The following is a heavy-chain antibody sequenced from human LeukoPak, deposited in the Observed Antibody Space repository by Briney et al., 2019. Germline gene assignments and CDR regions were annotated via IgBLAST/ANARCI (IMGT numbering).Heavy chain of an antibody. D-gene: IGHD6-13*01. V-gene: IGHV3-74*01. CDR3: ARDGSSWSNWLDP. CDR2: INSDGSST. Sequence: GGSLRLSCAASGFXFSSYWMHWVRQAPGKGLVWVSRINSDGSSTSYADSVKGRFTISRDNAKNTLYLQMNSLRAEDTAVYYCARDGSSWSNWLDPWGQGTLVTVSS. J-gene: IGHJ5*02. CDR1: GFXFSSYW.